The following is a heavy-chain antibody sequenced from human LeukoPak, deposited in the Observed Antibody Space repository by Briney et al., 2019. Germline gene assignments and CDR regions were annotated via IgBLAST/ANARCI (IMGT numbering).Heavy chain of an antibody. Sequence: GGSLRLSCAASGFSVSNNYMSWVRQAPGKGLEWVSSIYSGGSTYYADSVKGRFTISRGNSRNTLYLQMNSLRAEDTAVYYCARDHTLDYWGQGTLVTVSS. V-gene: IGHV3-66*02. D-gene: IGHD2-15*01. CDR3: ARDHTLDY. CDR1: GFSVSNNY. CDR2: IYSGGST. J-gene: IGHJ4*02.